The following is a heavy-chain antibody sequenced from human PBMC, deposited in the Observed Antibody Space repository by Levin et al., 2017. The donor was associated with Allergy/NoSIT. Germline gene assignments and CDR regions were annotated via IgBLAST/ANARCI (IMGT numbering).Heavy chain of an antibody. V-gene: IGHV1-2*02. J-gene: IGHJ4*02. CDR1: GYTFTGHY. CDR3: ARGGCGSSSWYVFNY. D-gene: IGHD6-13*01. Sequence: ASVKVSCKASGYTFTGHYMHWVRQAPGQGLEWMGWINPNSGGTNYAQKFQGRVTMTRDTSISTAYMELSRLRSDDTAVYYCARGGCGSSSWYVFNYWGQGTLVTVSS. CDR2: INPNSGGT.